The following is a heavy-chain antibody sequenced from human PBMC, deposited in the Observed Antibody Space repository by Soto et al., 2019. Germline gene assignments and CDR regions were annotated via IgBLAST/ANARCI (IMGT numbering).Heavy chain of an antibody. V-gene: IGHV1-3*01. D-gene: IGHD3-10*01. J-gene: IGHJ4*02. CDR2: INAGNGNT. CDR1: GYTFTSYA. CDR3: ARQGTMVRGVIGFDY. Sequence: EASVKVSCKASGYTFTSYAMHWVRQAPGQRLEWMGWINAGNGNTKYSQKFQGRVTITRDTSASTAYMELSSLRSEDTAVYYCARQGTMVRGVIGFDYWGQGTLVTVSS.